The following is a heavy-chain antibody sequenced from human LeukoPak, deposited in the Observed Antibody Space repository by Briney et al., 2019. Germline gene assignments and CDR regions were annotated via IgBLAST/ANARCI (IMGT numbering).Heavy chain of an antibody. D-gene: IGHD6-19*01. J-gene: IGHJ4*02. CDR2: IFYSGST. CDR1: DGSISSSSHY. CDR3: ARGSIAVAMYYFDY. Sequence: SETLSLTCIVSDGSISSSSHYWGWIRQPPGRGLEWIGSIFYSGSTYYNPSLKSRVTISVDTSKNQFSLKLSSVTAADTAVYYCARGSIAVAMYYFDYWGQGTLVTVSS. V-gene: IGHV4-39*01.